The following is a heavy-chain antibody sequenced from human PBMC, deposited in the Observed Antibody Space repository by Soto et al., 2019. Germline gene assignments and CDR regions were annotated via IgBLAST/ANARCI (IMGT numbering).Heavy chain of an antibody. Sequence: QVQLVQSGAEVKKPGSSVKVSCKASGGTFSSYAISWVRQAPGQGLEWMGGIIPIFGTANYAQKLQGRVTITADESTSTAYMELSSLRSEDTAVYYCARDGVWSSGWSRGGYYGMDVWGQGTTVTVSS. CDR3: ARDGVWSSGWSRGGYYGMDV. CDR1: GGTFSSYA. J-gene: IGHJ6*02. D-gene: IGHD6-19*01. CDR2: IIPIFGTA. V-gene: IGHV1-69*01.